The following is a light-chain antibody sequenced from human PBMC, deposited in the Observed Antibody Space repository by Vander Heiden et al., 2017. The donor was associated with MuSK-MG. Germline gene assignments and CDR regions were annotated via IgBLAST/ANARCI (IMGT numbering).Light chain of an antibody. CDR1: SSNIGEGYD. CDR2: GAS. Sequence: QSVLTQPPSVSGAPWQSVTISYTRSSSNIGEGYDVHWEQQRQGTATILVVDGASNRSAGVMDRFSRSRPRHSASPAIPGRQDEEDDESSCRIYDSRLGGFLFGGGTKLTVL. J-gene: IGLJ3*02. CDR3: RIYDSRLGGFL. V-gene: IGLV1-40*01.